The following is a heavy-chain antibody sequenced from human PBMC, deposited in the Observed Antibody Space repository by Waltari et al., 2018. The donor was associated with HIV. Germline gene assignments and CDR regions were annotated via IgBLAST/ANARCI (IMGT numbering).Heavy chain of an antibody. V-gene: IGHV3-7*01. CDR2: KKQDGNEK. CDR1: GFTFSKYW. CDR3: ARAYSGTYRIGDY. D-gene: IGHD1-26*01. J-gene: IGHJ4*02. Sequence: EVQLVETGGALVQPGGSLRVSCVASGFTFSKYWMTWVRRAPGKGLEWLANKKQDGNEKKYLDSVKGRFTISRDNAKNSLYLQMNNLRDEDSATYYCARAYSGTYRIGDYWGQGTLVTVSS.